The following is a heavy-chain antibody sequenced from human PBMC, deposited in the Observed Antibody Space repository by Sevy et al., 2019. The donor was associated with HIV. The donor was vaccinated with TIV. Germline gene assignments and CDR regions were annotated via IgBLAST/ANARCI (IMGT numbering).Heavy chain of an antibody. Sequence: LSLTCAVSGYSISNGYYWGWIRQPPGRGLEWIGNIYHSGNTYSNPSLNSRVTMSVDTSKNQFSLRLRSVTAADAAVYYCARNSAGDKLVYYGMDVWGQWTTVTVSS. CDR1: GYSISNGYY. J-gene: IGHJ6*02. V-gene: IGHV4-38-2*01. CDR3: ARNSAGDKLVYYGMDV. D-gene: IGHD2-21*02. CDR2: IYHSGNT.